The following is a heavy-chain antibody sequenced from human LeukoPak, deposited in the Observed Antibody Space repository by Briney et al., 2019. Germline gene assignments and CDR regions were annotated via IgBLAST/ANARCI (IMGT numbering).Heavy chain of an antibody. Sequence: SETLSLTCTVSGGSITDYYWSWIRQPPGKGLEWIGEINHSGSTNYNPSLKSRVTISVDTSKNQFSLKLSSVTAADTAVYYCARAITMIVVDYFDYWGQGTLVTVSS. J-gene: IGHJ4*02. CDR2: INHSGST. CDR1: GGSITDYY. D-gene: IGHD3-22*01. CDR3: ARAITMIVVDYFDY. V-gene: IGHV4-34*01.